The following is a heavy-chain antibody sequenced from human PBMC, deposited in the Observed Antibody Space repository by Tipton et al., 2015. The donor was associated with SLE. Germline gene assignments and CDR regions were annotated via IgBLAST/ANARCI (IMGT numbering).Heavy chain of an antibody. CDR2: IYYSGTT. CDR3: VRERKYVVRFRELVAPDL. Sequence: TLSLTCTVPGGSITSRYWNWVRQPPGKGLEWIGYIYYSGTTSYNSSLESRVTMSVDTSKNQFSLKLSSVTAADTAMYYCVRERKYVVRFRELVAPDLWGQGTAITVSS. D-gene: IGHD1-26*01. V-gene: IGHV4-59*11. J-gene: IGHJ3*01. CDR1: GGSITSRY.